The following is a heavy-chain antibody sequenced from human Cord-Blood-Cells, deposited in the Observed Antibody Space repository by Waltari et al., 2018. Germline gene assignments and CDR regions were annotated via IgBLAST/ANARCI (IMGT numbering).Heavy chain of an antibody. CDR1: GFTFDDYA. J-gene: IGHJ3*02. CDR3: AKDASGSGAFDI. V-gene: IGHV3-9*03. CDR2: ISWNRGSI. Sequence: EVQLVESGGGLVQPGRSLRLSCAASGFTFDDYAMHWVRQAPGKGLEWVSGISWNRGSIGYADSVKGRFTISRDNAKNSLYLQMNSLRAEDMALYYCAKDASGSGAFDIWGQGTMVTVSS. D-gene: IGHD3-10*01.